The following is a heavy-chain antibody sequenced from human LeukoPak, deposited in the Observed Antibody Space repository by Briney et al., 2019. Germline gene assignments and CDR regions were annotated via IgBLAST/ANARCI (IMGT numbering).Heavy chain of an antibody. CDR1: GFTFSSYG. CDR2: ISGSGGST. D-gene: IGHD2-2*01. CDR3: AKDSSYYYYYYMDV. J-gene: IGHJ6*03. V-gene: IGHV3-23*01. Sequence: GGSLRLSCAASGFTFSSYGMSWVRQAPGKGLEWVSAISGSGGSTYYADSVKGRFTISRDNSKNTLYLQMNSLRAEDTAVYYCAKDSSYYYYYYMDVWGKGTTVTFSS.